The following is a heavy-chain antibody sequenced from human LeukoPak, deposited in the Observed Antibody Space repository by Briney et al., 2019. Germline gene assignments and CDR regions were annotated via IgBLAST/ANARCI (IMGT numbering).Heavy chain of an antibody. CDR1: GFTVSSNY. Sequence: IQPGGSLRLSCAASGFTVSSNYMSWVRQAPGKGLEWVSIIYSGGSTFYADSVKGRFTISRDNSENTLYLQMNSLRAEDTAVYYCARGGSYLSAFDIWGQGTMVTVSS. J-gene: IGHJ3*02. V-gene: IGHV3-53*01. CDR3: ARGGSYLSAFDI. D-gene: IGHD1-26*01. CDR2: IYSGGST.